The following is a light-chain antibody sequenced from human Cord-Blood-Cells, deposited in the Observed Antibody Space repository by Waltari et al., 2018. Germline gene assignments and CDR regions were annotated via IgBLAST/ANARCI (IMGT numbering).Light chain of an antibody. CDR1: HIGSNR. CDR2: YDS. Sequence: SYVLTQPPSVSVAPGKTARITCGGTHIGSNRAHWYQQKPGQAPVLVIYYDSTRPSGIPERFSGSNSGNTATLTISRVEAGDEADYYCQVWDSSSDHYVFGTGTKVTVL. CDR3: QVWDSSSDHYV. V-gene: IGLV3-21*04. J-gene: IGLJ1*01.